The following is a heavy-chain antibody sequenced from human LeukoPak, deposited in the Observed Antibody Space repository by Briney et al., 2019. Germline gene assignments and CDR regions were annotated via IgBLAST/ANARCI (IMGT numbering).Heavy chain of an antibody. Sequence: ASVKVSCKASGGTFSSYAISWVRQAPGQGLEWMGGIIPIFGTANYAQKFQGRVTITADKSMSTAYMELSSLRSEDTAVYYCARSRTSYDILTGYYRLDYWGQGTLVTVSS. CDR2: IIPIFGTA. CDR3: ARSRTSYDILTGYYRLDY. CDR1: GGTFSSYA. D-gene: IGHD3-9*01. V-gene: IGHV1-69*06. J-gene: IGHJ4*02.